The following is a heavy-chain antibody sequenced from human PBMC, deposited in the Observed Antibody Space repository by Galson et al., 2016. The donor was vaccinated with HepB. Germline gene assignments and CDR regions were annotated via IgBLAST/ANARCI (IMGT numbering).Heavy chain of an antibody. CDR1: GFTFSGYN. Sequence: SLRLSCAASGFTFSGYNMDWVRQAPGKGLEWVSYISGGSSAIYYADSVKGRFTISRDNSKNTLYLQMNSLRAEDTAVYYCASLRFKGFDLWGRGTLVTVSS. CDR2: ISGGSSAI. V-gene: IGHV3-48*01. CDR3: ASLRFKGFDL. D-gene: IGHD3-3*01. J-gene: IGHJ2*01.